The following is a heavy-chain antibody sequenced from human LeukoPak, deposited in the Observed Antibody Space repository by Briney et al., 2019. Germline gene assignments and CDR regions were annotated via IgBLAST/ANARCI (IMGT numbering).Heavy chain of an antibody. D-gene: IGHD2-15*01. CDR1: GFTFDDYG. Sequence: PGGSLRLSCAASGFTFDDYGMSWVRQAPGKGLEWVSGINWNGGSTGYADSVKGRFTISRDNAKNSLYLQMNSLRAEDTALYYCAGADPVVAETYFDYWGQGTLVTVSS. J-gene: IGHJ4*02. CDR3: AGADPVVAETYFDY. V-gene: IGHV3-20*04. CDR2: INWNGGST.